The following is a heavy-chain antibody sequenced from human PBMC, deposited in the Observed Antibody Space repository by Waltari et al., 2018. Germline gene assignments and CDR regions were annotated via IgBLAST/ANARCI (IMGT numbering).Heavy chain of an antibody. V-gene: IGHV3-21*01. J-gene: IGHJ4*02. CDR1: GFTFSSYS. CDR3: ARDQGGYFDY. CDR2: ISSSSSYI. D-gene: IGHD3-16*01. Sequence: EVQLVESGGGLVKPGGSLRLSCAASGFTFSSYSMNWVRQAPGKGLEWVSSISSSSSYIYYADSGKGRFTISRDNAKNALYLQMNSLRAEDTAVYYCARDQGGYFDYWGQGTLVTVSS.